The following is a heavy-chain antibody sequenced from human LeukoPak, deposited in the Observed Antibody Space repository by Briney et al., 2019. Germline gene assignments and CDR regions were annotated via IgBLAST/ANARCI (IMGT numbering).Heavy chain of an antibody. CDR1: RFSFSTYP. Sequence: GGSLRLSCEASRFSFSTYPMGWVRRAPGKGLEWVSGISASGDVTFHADPLKGRFTISRDNSKNTLYLQMDSLRAEDTAVYHCARDYGNYPYPEVTLDLWGQGTLVTVSS. CDR2: ISASGDVT. V-gene: IGHV3-23*01. CDR3: ARDYGNYPYPEVTLDL. D-gene: IGHD4-11*01. J-gene: IGHJ5*02.